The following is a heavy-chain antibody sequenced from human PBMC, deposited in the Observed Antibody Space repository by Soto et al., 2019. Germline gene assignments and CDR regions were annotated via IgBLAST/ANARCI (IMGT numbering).Heavy chain of an antibody. Sequence: QLHLVQSGAVVKKPGASVTVSCSASGYPVTAYYMHWVRQAPGRGLEWLGGINPATGAAKYTQTFRGGVNMTRDTSTSTVFMELSGLTSEDTAVFSCARGGGVGVAGSAAFDMWGQGTLVTVSS. CDR2: INPATGAA. D-gene: IGHD3-3*01. V-gene: IGHV1-2*02. CDR1: GYPVTAYY. CDR3: ARGGGVGVAGSAAFDM. J-gene: IGHJ3*02.